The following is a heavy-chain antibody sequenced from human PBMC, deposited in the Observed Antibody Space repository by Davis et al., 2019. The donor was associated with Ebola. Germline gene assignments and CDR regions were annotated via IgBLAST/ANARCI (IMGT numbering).Heavy chain of an antibody. CDR3: ARDAVTTFYYYGMDV. CDR2: INHSGST. Sequence: MPSETLSLTCAVYGGSFSGYYWSWIRQPPGKGLEWIGEINHSGSTNYNPSLKSRVTISVDTSKNQFSLKLSSVTAADTAVYYCARDAVTTFYYYGMDVWGQGTTVTVSS. V-gene: IGHV4-34*01. D-gene: IGHD4-17*01. J-gene: IGHJ6*02. CDR1: GGSFSGYY.